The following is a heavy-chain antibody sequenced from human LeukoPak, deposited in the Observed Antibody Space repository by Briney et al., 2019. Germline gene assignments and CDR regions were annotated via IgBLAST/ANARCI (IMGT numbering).Heavy chain of an antibody. CDR2: INAGNGNT. J-gene: IGHJ3*02. Sequence: GASVKVSCKASGYTFTSYAMHWVRQAPGQRLEWMGWINAGNGNTKYSQKFQGRVTITRDTSAGTAYMELSSLRSEDTAVYYCARERVPAAIKTYDAFDIWGQGTMVTVSS. CDR1: GYTFTSYA. D-gene: IGHD2-2*01. V-gene: IGHV1-3*01. CDR3: ARERVPAAIKTYDAFDI.